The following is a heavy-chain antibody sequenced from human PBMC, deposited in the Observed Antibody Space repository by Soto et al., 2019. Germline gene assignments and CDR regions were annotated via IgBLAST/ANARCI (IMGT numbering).Heavy chain of an antibody. Sequence: GGSLRLSCASSVFTFSDYYMSCIRHSPGKWLEWVSYISSSSSYTNYADSVKGRFTISRDNAKNSLYLQMNSLRAEDTAVYYCARDSVSSGHRHMDVWGQGTTVTVSS. V-gene: IGHV3-11*06. D-gene: IGHD3-22*01. CDR1: VFTFSDYY. CDR3: ARDSVSSGHRHMDV. J-gene: IGHJ6*02. CDR2: ISSSSSYT.